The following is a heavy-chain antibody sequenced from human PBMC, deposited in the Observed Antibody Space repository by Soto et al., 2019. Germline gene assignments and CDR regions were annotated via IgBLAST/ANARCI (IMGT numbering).Heavy chain of an antibody. Sequence: SGPTLVNPTQTLTLTCTFSGFSLSTSGVGVGWIRQPPGKALEWLALIYWDDDKRYSPSLKSRLTITKDTSKNQVVLTMTNMDPVDTATYYCAHMGMITFGGVIVNTAGPFDIWGQGTMVTVSS. CDR3: AHMGMITFGGVIVNTAGPFDI. D-gene: IGHD3-16*02. CDR2: IYWDDDK. J-gene: IGHJ3*02. V-gene: IGHV2-5*02. CDR1: GFSLSTSGVG.